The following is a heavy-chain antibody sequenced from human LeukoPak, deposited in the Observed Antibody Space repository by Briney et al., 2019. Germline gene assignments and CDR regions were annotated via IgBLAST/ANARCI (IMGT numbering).Heavy chain of an antibody. V-gene: IGHV4-59*01. J-gene: IGHJ4*02. CDR3: ARDKYGDHPDY. Sequence: SETLSLTCTVSGGSISSYYWSWIRQPPGKELEWIGYIYYSGSTNYNPSLKSRVTISVDTSKNQFSLKLSSVTAADTAVYYCARDKYGDHPDYWGQGTLVTVSS. D-gene: IGHD4-17*01. CDR1: GGSISSYY. CDR2: IYYSGST.